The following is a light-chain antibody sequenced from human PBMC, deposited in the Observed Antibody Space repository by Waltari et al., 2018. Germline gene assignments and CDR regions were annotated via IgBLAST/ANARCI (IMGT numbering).Light chain of an antibody. CDR3: AVWDDSLNGVV. J-gene: IGLJ2*01. Sequence: QSVLTQPPSASATPGQRVPISCSASSSNIGSNTETWYHQLPGTAPKLLIYSNNQRPSGVPDRISGSKSSTPASLAISGLQSEDEADYYCAVWDDSLNGVVFGGGTKLTVL. CDR1: SSNIGSNT. CDR2: SNN. V-gene: IGLV1-44*01.